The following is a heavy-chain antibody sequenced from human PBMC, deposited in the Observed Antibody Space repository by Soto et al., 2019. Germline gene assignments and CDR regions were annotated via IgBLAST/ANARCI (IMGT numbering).Heavy chain of an antibody. CDR1: GFTFSSYD. CDR2: IGTAGDT. J-gene: IGHJ4*02. V-gene: IGHV3-13*01. D-gene: IGHD3-3*01. CDR3: ARGSPYYDFWSGYSLDY. Sequence: GGSLRLSCAASGFTFSSYDMHWVRQATGKGLEWVSAIGTAGDTYYPGSVKGRFTISRENAKNSLYLQMNSLRAGDTAVYYCARGSPYYDFWSGYSLDYWGQGTLVTVSS.